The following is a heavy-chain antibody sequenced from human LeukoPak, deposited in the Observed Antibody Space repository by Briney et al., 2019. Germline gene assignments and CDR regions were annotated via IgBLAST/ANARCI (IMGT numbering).Heavy chain of an antibody. CDR3: ASGSGTYSPDY. V-gene: IGHV5-51*01. J-gene: IGHJ4*02. CDR1: GYSFTNYW. D-gene: IGHD3-10*01. Sequence: GESLKISCKASGYSFTNYWIGWVRQMPGKGLEWMGIIYPGDSDTRYSPSFQGQVTISADTSISTAYLRWSSLKASDTAMYFCASGSGTYSPDYWGQGTLVTVSS. CDR2: IYPGDSDT.